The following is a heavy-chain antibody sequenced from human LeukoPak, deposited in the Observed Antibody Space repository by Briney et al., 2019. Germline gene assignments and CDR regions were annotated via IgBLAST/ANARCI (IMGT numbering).Heavy chain of an antibody. CDR2: VSRSGDTT. V-gene: IGHV3-23*01. J-gene: IGHJ3*02. CDR3: AKDRAPPKHAFDI. Sequence: GGSLRLSCAASGFSFASYGMNWVRQAPGKGLEWGSGVSRSGDTTYYADSVKGRFTISRDNSKHTLYLQMNSLRAEDTAIYYCAKDRAPPKHAFDIWGQGTVVTVSS. CDR1: GFSFASYG.